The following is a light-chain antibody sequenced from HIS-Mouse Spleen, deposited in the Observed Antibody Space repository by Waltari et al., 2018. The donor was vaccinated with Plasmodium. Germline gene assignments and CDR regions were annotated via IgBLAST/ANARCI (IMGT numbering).Light chain of an antibody. CDR1: QRVLYSSNNKNY. Sequence: DFVMTQSPASLAVSLGARATINCKSSQRVLYSSNNKNYLAWYQQKPGQPPKLLIYCASTRESGVPDRFSGSGSGTDVTLTISSLQAEDVAVYYCQQYYSAPYTFGQGTKLEIK. J-gene: IGKJ2*01. CDR2: CAS. V-gene: IGKV4-1*01. CDR3: QQYYSAPYT.